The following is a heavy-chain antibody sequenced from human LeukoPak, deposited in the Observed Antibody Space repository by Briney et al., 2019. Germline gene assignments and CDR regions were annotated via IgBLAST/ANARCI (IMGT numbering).Heavy chain of an antibody. Sequence: SETLSLTCTVSGGSISSYYWSWIRQPPGKGLEWLGYIYYSGSTNYNPSLKSRVTISVDTSKNQFSLKLSSVTAADTAVYYCARGSITMVRGVIDYWGQGTLVTVSS. CDR2: IYYSGST. CDR3: ARGSITMVRGVIDY. D-gene: IGHD3-10*01. CDR1: GGSISSYY. J-gene: IGHJ4*02. V-gene: IGHV4-59*01.